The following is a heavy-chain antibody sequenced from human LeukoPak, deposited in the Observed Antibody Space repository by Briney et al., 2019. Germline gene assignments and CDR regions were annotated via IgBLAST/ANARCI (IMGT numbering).Heavy chain of an antibody. CDR2: IYTSGST. J-gene: IGHJ4*02. CDR3: ARDRRLGELSVGLDY. D-gene: IGHD3-16*02. V-gene: IGHV4-4*07. CDR1: GGSISSYY. Sequence: PPETLSLTCTVSGGSISSYYWIWIRQPAGKGLEWIGRIYTSGSTNYNPSLKSRVTMSVDTSKNQFSLKLSSVTAADTAVYYCARDRRLGELSVGLDYWGQGTLVTVSS.